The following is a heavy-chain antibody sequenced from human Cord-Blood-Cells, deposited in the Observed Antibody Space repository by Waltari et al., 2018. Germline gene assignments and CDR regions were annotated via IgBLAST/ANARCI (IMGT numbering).Heavy chain of an antibody. V-gene: IGHV4-38-2*02. CDR3: AGGGGYSYGYYFDY. CDR2: IDHSGST. Sequence: QVQLQESGPGLVKPSETLSLTCTVSGYSISSGYYWGWIRQPPGKGLEGIGGIDHSGSTDYDPALKRRVTIAVDTSKNQFSLKLSAVTAADTAVYYCAGGGGYSYGYYFDYWGQGTLVTVSS. CDR1: GYSISSGYY. J-gene: IGHJ4*02. D-gene: IGHD5-18*01.